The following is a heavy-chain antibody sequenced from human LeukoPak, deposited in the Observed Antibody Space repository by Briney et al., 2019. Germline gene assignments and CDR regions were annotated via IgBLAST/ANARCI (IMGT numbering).Heavy chain of an antibody. CDR1: GGSFSGYY. Sequence: SETLSLTCAVYGGSFSGYYWSWIRQPPGKGLEWIGEINHSGSTNYNPSLESRVTISVDTSKNQFSLKLSSVTAADTAVYYCARETDWAFDYWGQGTLVTVSS. D-gene: IGHD3/OR15-3a*01. V-gene: IGHV4-34*01. CDR2: INHSGST. J-gene: IGHJ4*02. CDR3: ARETDWAFDY.